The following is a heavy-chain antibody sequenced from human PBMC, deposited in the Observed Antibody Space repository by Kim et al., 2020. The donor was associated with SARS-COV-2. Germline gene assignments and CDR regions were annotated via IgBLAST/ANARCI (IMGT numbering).Heavy chain of an antibody. CDR3: RKYQPVMDL. D-gene: IGHD2-2*01. J-gene: IGHJ6*02. CDR2: IKQEGSEK. Sequence: GGSLRLSCAASGFTFSSYGMSWVRQAPGKGLEWVANIKQEGSEKYDVDSVKGRSTISRDNAKNPQFLQVNRLSADATAYYYWRKYQPVMDLWGQGTTVTV. CDR1: GFTFSSYG. V-gene: IGHV3-7*01.